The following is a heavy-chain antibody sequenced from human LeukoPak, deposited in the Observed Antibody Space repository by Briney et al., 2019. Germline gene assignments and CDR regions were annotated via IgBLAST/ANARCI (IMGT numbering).Heavy chain of an antibody. CDR3: AREGGIVATILDY. CDR1: GFIFSNYG. CDR2: ISFDGSNE. D-gene: IGHD5-12*01. V-gene: IGHV3-30*03. J-gene: IGHJ4*02. Sequence: GGSLRLSCAASGFIFSNYGMHWVRQAPGKGLEWVVVISFDGSNEYYADSVKGRVTISRDNAKNSLYLQMNSLRAEDTAVYYCAREGGIVATILDYWGQGTLVTVSS.